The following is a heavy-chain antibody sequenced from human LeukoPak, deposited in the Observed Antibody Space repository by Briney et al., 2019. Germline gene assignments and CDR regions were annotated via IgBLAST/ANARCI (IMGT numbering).Heavy chain of an antibody. V-gene: IGHV3-30*02. CDR3: ARGRPTFYYYYYYMDV. D-gene: IGHD2/OR15-2a*01. CDR1: GSTFSSYG. J-gene: IGHJ6*03. CDR2: IRYDGSNK. Sequence: PGGSLRLSCAASGSTFSSYGMHWVRQAPGKGLEWVAFIRYDGSNKYYADSVKGRFTISRDNAKNSLYLQMNSLRAEDTAVYYCARGRPTFYYYYYYMDVWGKGTTVTVSS.